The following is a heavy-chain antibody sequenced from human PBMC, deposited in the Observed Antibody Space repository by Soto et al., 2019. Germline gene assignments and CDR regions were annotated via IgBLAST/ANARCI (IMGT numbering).Heavy chain of an antibody. Sequence: GGSLRLSCAASGFTVSSNYMSWVRQAPGKGLEWVSVIYSGGSKYYADSGKGRFTITRDNSKNTLYLQMNSLRAEDTAVYYCAGGNYGENGIYFDYGGQGTLVTVP. V-gene: IGHV3-53*01. D-gene: IGHD4-17*01. CDR2: IYSGGSK. CDR3: AGGNYGENGIYFDY. J-gene: IGHJ4*02. CDR1: GFTVSSNY.